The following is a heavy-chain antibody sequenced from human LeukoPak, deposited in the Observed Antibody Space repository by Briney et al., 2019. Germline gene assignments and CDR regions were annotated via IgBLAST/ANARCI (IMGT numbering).Heavy chain of an antibody. D-gene: IGHD6-19*01. CDR1: VFTFSSQT. V-gene: IGHV3-23*01. Sequence: PGGSLRLSCAASVFTFSSQTMSWVRHAPEKGLECVSVVSGSGISTYYADSLKGRVTLSRDNSTNTLYLQMNSLRAEDTAIYYCAKVAGSGWRYYFAYWGQGTLVTVSS. J-gene: IGHJ4*02. CDR2: VSGSGIST. CDR3: AKVAGSGWRYYFAY.